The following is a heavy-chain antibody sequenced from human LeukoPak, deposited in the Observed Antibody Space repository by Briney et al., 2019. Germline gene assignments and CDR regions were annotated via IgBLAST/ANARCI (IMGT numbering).Heavy chain of an antibody. CDR3: TTELLGLGD. D-gene: IGHD3-16*01. Sequence: GGSLRLSCAASGFSFSNAWMSWVRQAPGKGLEWVGRIKSKTDGGTTDYAVPVKGRFTILRDDSKNTLYVQMNSLKTEDTAVYYCTTELLGLGDWGQGTTVTVSS. J-gene: IGHJ6*02. CDR2: IKSKTDGGTT. CDR1: GFSFSNAW. V-gene: IGHV3-15*01.